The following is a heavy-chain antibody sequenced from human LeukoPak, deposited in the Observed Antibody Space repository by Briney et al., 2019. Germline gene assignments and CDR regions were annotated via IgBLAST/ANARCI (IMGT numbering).Heavy chain of an antibody. D-gene: IGHD3-10*01. CDR3: ARAAGNPTHLWFGELILDY. V-gene: IGHV4-4*02. Sequence: SGTLSLTCAVSGGSISSSNWWSWVRQPPGKGLEWIGEIYHSGSTNYNPSLKSRVTISVDKSKNQFSLKLSSVTAADTAVYYCARAAGNPTHLWFGELILDYWGQGTLVTVSS. CDR2: IYHSGST. J-gene: IGHJ4*02. CDR1: GGSISSSNW.